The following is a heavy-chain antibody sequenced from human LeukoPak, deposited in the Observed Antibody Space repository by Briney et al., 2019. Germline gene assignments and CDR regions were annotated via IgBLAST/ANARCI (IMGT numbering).Heavy chain of an antibody. CDR1: GFTFSSYV. CDR3: ASLLVAFDS. V-gene: IGHV3-33*01. J-gene: IGHJ3*02. CDR2: IWYDGSNI. Sequence: GGSLRPSCAASGFTFSSYVMHWFRQAPGKRLEWVAAIWYDGSNIYYADSLKGRFTISRDNSRNTLYLQVNNLRAEDTAGYYCASLLVAFDSWVQGTMVTVSS. D-gene: IGHD2-21*01.